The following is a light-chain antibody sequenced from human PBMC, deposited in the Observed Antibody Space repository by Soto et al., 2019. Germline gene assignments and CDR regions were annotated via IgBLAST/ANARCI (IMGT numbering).Light chain of an antibody. CDR3: QQTYSTPRT. J-gene: IGKJ1*01. CDR2: AVS. Sequence: DIQMTQSPSSLSASVGDRVTITCRASQSISSYLNWYQQKPGKPPKLLIYAVSSFQSGVPSRFSGSGSGTDFSLTITSLPPEDFATYYCQQTYSTPRTFGQGTKVEIK. CDR1: QSISSY. V-gene: IGKV1-39*01.